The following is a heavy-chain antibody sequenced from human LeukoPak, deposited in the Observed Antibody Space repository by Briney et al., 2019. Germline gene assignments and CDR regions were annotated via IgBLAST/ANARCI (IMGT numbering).Heavy chain of an antibody. J-gene: IGHJ4*02. D-gene: IGHD2-15*01. CDR1: GDSISSYY. Sequence: SETLSLTCTVSGDSISSYYWSWIRQPPGKGLEWIGYIYYSGSTNYNPSLKSRVTISVDTSKNQFPLKLSSVTAADTAVYYCTRGVVAAPQTFDYWGQGTLVTVSS. CDR3: TRGVVAAPQTFDY. V-gene: IGHV4-59*01. CDR2: IYYSGST.